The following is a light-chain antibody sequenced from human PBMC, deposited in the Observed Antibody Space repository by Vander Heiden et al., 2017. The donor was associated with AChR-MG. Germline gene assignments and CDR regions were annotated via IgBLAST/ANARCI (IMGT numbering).Light chain of an antibody. CDR3: QVWDSGTWV. CDR2: RDS. Sequence: SHEVTQPLSVSVALEQTARITCVISNIGSKYVHWYQQKTDQAPVLVIYRDSNRPSGIPERFSGSNSEDTATLTISRAQAGDEADYFCQVWDSGTWVFGGGTKLTVL. CDR1: NIGSKY. J-gene: IGLJ3*02. V-gene: IGLV3-9*01.